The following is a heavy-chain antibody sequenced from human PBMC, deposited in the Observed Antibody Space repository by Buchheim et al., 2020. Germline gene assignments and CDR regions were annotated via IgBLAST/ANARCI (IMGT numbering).Heavy chain of an antibody. CDR1: GGSISSGDYY. V-gene: IGHV4-30-4*01. CDR3: ARGREIFGVVYLKDGWFDP. CDR2: LYYSGST. D-gene: IGHD3-3*01. J-gene: IGHJ5*02. Sequence: QVQLQESGPGLVKPSQTLSLTCTVSGGSISSGDYYWSWIRQPPGKGLEWIGYLYYSGSTYYNPSLKSRVTISVDTSKNQFSLKLSSVTAADTAVYYCARGREIFGVVYLKDGWFDPWGQGTL.